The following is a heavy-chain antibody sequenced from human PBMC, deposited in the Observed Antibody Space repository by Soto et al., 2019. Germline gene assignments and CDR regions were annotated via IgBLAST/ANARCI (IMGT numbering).Heavy chain of an antibody. CDR2: IIPIFGTA. J-gene: IGHJ6*02. V-gene: IGHV1-69*13. D-gene: IGHD5-18*01. Sequence: SVKVSCKASGVTFSSYAISWVRQAPGQGLEWMGGIIPIFGTANYAQKFQGRVTITADESTSTAYMELSSLRSEDTAVYYCAREGGGYSYGYTHDYYYGMDVWGQGTTVTVSS. CDR1: GVTFSSYA. CDR3: AREGGGYSYGYTHDYYYGMDV.